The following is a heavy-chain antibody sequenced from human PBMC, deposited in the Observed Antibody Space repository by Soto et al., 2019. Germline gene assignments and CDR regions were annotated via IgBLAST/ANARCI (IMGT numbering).Heavy chain of an antibody. D-gene: IGHD3-3*01. CDR1: GYTFTSYG. CDR3: ARGAYDFWSGYSTRGLDY. CDR2: ISAYNGNT. V-gene: IGHV1-18*01. J-gene: IGHJ4*02. Sequence: QVQLVQSGAEVKKPGASVKVSCKASGYTFTSYGISWVRQAPGQGLEWMGWISAYNGNTNYAQKLQGRVTMTTDTSTSTAYMELRSLRSDDTAVHYCARGAYDFWSGYSTRGLDYWGQGTLVTVSS.